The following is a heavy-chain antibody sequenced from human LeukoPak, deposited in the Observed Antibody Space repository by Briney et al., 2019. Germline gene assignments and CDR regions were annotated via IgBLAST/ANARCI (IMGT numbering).Heavy chain of an antibody. CDR2: VSYDGSYK. V-gene: IGHV3-30*18. J-gene: IGHJ4*02. D-gene: IGHD6-19*01. CDR3: AKDANSSGLDY. CDR1: GFTFSGYG. Sequence: GGSLRLSCAASGFTFSGYGMHWVGQAPGKGLEWVAVVSYDGSYKYYADSVKGRFTISRDNAMNTLYLQMNSLRPEDTAVYYCAKDANSSGLDYWGQGTLVTVSS.